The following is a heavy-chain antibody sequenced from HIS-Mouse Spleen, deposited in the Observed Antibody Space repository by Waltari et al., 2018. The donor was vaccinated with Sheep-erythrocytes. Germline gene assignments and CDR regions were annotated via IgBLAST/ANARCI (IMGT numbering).Heavy chain of an antibody. CDR1: GYSFTSYW. CDR3: ARRRSSWWFDP. Sequence: EVQLVQSGAEVKKPGESLKISCKGSGYSFTSYWIGWVRQMPGKGLEWMGRVDTGDSDTRYIPSFQGQVTISADKSISTAYLQWSSLKASDTAMYYCARRRSSWWFDPWGQGTLVTVSS. D-gene: IGHD6-13*01. CDR2: VDTGDSDT. V-gene: IGHV5-51*01. J-gene: IGHJ5*02.